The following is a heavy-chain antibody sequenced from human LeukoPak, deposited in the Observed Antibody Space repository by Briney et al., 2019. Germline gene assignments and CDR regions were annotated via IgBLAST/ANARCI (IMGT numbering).Heavy chain of an antibody. CDR1: GYSFTNYW. CDR3: ARLPKWELPYYLDF. J-gene: IGHJ4*02. Sequence: GESLKISCKGSGYSFTNYWIGWVRQMPGKGLKWMGIIYPGDSDARYSPSFQGQVTISADKSISTAYLQWSSLKASDTAMYYCARLPKWELPYYLDFWGQGALVTVSP. D-gene: IGHD1-26*01. CDR2: IYPGDSDA. V-gene: IGHV5-51*01.